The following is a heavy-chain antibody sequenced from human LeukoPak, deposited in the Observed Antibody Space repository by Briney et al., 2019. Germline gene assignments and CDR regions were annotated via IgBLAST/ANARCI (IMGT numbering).Heavy chain of an antibody. Sequence: GESLKISCKGSGYSFTSYWIGWVRQMPGKGLEWMGIIYPGDSDTRYSPSFQGQVTISADKSISTAYLQWSSLKASDTAMYYCARRMFFYYDSSGPSTTNWFDPWGQGTLVTVSS. J-gene: IGHJ5*02. CDR1: GYSFTSYW. V-gene: IGHV5-51*01. CDR3: ARRMFFYYDSSGPSTTNWFDP. D-gene: IGHD3-22*01. CDR2: IYPGDSDT.